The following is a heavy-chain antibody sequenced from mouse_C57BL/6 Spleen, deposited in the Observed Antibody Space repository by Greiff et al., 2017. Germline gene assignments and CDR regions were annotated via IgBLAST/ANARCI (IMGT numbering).Heavy chain of an antibody. V-gene: IGHV1-53*01. CDR1: GYTFTSYW. Sequence: QVQLKQPGTELVKPGASVKLSCKASGYTFTSYWMHWVKQRPGQGLEWIGNINPSNGGTNYNEKFKSKATLTVDKSSSTDYLQLSSLTSEDSAVYYCARTMVPGAMDYWGQGTSVTVSS. CDR2: INPSNGGT. CDR3: ARTMVPGAMDY. D-gene: IGHD1-1*02. J-gene: IGHJ4*01.